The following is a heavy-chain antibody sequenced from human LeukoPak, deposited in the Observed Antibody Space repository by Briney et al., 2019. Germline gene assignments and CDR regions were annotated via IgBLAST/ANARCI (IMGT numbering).Heavy chain of an antibody. V-gene: IGHV3-74*01. D-gene: IGHD1-26*01. CDR3: ARSTYSGSSYDC. CDR2: IKSDGSST. Sequence: PGGSLRLSCAASGFTVSSYWMHWVRQVPGKGLVWVSRIKSDGSSTTYADSVKGRFTISRDNAKNTLYLQMSSLRAEDTAVYYCARSTYSGSSYDCWGQGTLVTVSS. J-gene: IGHJ4*02. CDR1: GFTVSSYW.